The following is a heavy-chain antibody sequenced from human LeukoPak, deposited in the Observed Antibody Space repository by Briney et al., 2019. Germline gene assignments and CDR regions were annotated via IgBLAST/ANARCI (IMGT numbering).Heavy chain of an antibody. V-gene: IGHV3-53*01. CDR3: ARERDSSGLDY. CDR1: GFTVSSNY. Sequence: PGGSLRLSCAASGFTVSSNYMSWVRQAPGKGLEWVSVIYSGGSTYYADSVKGRFTISRDNSKNTPYLQMNSLRAEDTAVYYCARERDSSGLDYWGQGTLVTVSS. J-gene: IGHJ4*02. D-gene: IGHD3-22*01. CDR2: IYSGGST.